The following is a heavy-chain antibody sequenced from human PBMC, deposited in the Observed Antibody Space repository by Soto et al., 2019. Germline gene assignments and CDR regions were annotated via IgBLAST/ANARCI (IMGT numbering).Heavy chain of an antibody. V-gene: IGHV1-46*01. J-gene: IGHJ3*02. Sequence: ASVKVSCKASGYTFINFFIHWVRQAPGRGLEWVGIINPSGGATTYPQKFQGRVTMTRDTSTSTVYMDVSSLRFDDTAVYYCARSHCSGGSCYLGAFDIWGQGTMVTVSS. CDR2: INPSGGAT. D-gene: IGHD2-15*01. CDR3: ARSHCSGGSCYLGAFDI. CDR1: GYTFINFF.